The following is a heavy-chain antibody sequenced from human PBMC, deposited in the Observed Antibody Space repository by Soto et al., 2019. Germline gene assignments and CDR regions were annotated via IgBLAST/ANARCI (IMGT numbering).Heavy chain of an antibody. CDR2: IYYSGST. CDR1: GGTISRGDYY. CDR3: AREFDVDSRIHWYFDL. D-gene: IGHD3-22*01. J-gene: IGHJ2*01. Sequence: QVQLQESGPGLVKASQTRSLTCTVAGGTISRGDYYWSWIRQPPGKGLEWIGYIYYSGSTYYNPSLKSRVTISVDTSKNQFSLKLSSVTAADTAVYYCAREFDVDSRIHWYFDLWGRGTLVTVSS. V-gene: IGHV4-30-4*01.